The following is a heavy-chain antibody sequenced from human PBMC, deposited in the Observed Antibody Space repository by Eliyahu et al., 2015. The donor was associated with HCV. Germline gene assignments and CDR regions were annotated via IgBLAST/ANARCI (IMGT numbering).Heavy chain of an antibody. V-gene: IGHV4-4*08. CDR2: IYSSGTT. J-gene: IGHJ4*02. CDR3: ARGRAVTSVTGGFDY. Sequence: QVRLLESGPGQVKPSETLSLTCNVSGASISGYYWNWIRQFPGKELEWIGYIYSSGTTDFNPSLEGRLIMSTDTPKNQVSLKLISVTTVDTAIYYCARGRAVTSVTGGFDYWGQGVRVTVSS. D-gene: IGHD4-17*01. CDR1: GASISGYY.